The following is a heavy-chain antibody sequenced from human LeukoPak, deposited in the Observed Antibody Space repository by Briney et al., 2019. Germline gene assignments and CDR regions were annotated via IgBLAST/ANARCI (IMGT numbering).Heavy chain of an antibody. CDR3: ARDNYDFWSGYFYGMDV. D-gene: IGHD3-3*01. J-gene: IGHJ6*02. V-gene: IGHV4-31*03. Sequence: PSQTLSLTCTISGGSISSGGYYWSWIRQHPGKGLEWIGYIYYSGSTYYNPSLKSRVTISVDTSKNQFSLKLSSVTAADTAVYYCARDNYDFWSGYFYGMDVWGQGTTVTVSS. CDR2: IYYSGST. CDR1: GGSISSGGYY.